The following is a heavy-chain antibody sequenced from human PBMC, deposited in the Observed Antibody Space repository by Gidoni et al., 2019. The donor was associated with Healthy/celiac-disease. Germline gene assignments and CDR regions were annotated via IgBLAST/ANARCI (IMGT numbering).Heavy chain of an antibody. CDR1: GFTFSSYA. D-gene: IGHD3-22*01. CDR2: ISSNGGST. V-gene: IGHV3-64D*06. CDR3: VKGSSYYDSSPDY. J-gene: IGHJ4*02. Sequence: EVQLVESGGGLVQPGGSLRLSCSASGFTFSSYAMHWVRQAPGKGLEYVSAISSNGGSTYYADSVKGRFTISRDNSKNTLYLQMSSLRAEDTAVYYCVKGSSYYDSSPDYWGQGTLVTVSS.